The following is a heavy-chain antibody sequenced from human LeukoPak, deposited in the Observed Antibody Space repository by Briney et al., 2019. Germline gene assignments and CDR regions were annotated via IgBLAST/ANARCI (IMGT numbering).Heavy chain of an antibody. D-gene: IGHD3-16*01. CDR3: AKASWVSSTDAVR. Sequence: PGGSVRLSCAASGLSFSSFAMSWVRQGPARGLEWFSSIRGNGDTFYADSVKGRFTLSSDSSRNTVYFQLNNLRVEDTAIYYCAKASWVSSTDAVRWGQGTLVTVSS. V-gene: IGHV3-23*01. CDR1: GLSFSSFA. CDR2: IRGNGDT. J-gene: IGHJ4*02.